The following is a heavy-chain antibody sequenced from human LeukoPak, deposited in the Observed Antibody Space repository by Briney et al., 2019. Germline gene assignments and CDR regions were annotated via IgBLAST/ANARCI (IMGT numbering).Heavy chain of an antibody. CDR3: ARLGITGTEDY. J-gene: IGHJ4*02. CDR2: IYYSGST. V-gene: IGHV4-59*08. Sequence: SETLSLTCTVSGGSISSYYWSWIRQPPGKGLEWIGYIYYSGSTNYNPSLKSRVTISVDTSKNQFSLKLSSVTAADTAVYYCARLGITGTEDYWGQGTLVTVSS. D-gene: IGHD1-7*01. CDR1: GGSISSYY.